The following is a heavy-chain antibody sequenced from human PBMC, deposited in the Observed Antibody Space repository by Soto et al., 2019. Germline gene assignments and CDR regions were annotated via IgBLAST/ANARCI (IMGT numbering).Heavy chain of an antibody. CDR2: IYHSGSA. V-gene: IGHV4-38-2*01. Sequence: PLEIRSLAYGVSSYSIRGGFYWAWIRQPPGKGMEWTGNIYHSGSAHYNPSLKSRGTMSVDTSKNNLSLSLTAVAAAAPAVYYCARVTSFEYWFEPWCEGILVT. J-gene: IGHJ5*02. D-gene: IGHD3-3*01. CDR3: ARVTSFEYWFEP. CDR1: SYSIRGGFY.